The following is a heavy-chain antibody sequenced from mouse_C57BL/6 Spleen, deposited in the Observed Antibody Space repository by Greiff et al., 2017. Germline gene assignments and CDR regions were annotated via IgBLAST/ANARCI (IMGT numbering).Heavy chain of an antibody. CDR2: INPGSGGT. V-gene: IGHV1-54*01. Sequence: QVQLKQPGAELVRPGTSVKVSCKASGYAFTNYLIEWVKQRPGQGLEWIGVINPGSGGTNYNEKFKGKATLTADKSSSTAYMQLSSLTSEDSAVYFCARTDYYAMDYWGQGTSVTVAS. J-gene: IGHJ4*01. CDR1: GYAFTNYL. CDR3: ARTDYYAMDY.